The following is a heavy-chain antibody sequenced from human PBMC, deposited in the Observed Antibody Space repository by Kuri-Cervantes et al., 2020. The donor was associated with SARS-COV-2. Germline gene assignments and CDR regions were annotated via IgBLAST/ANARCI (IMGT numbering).Heavy chain of an antibody. D-gene: IGHD2-2*02. CDR2: INSDGSST. CDR3: ARAPAAIIDGLTADAFDI. V-gene: IGHV3-74*01. CDR1: GFTFSNYW. Sequence: GGSLRLSCAASGFTFSNYWMHWVRQAPGKGLVWVSRINSDGSSTSYADSVKGRFTISRDNAKNTLYLQMNSLRAEDTAVYYCARAPAAIIDGLTADAFDIWGQGTMVTVSS. J-gene: IGHJ3*02.